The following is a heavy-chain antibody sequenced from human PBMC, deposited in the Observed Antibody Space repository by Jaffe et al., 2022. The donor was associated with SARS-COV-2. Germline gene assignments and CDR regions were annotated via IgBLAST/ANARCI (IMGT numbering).Heavy chain of an antibody. V-gene: IGHV4-59*13. Sequence: QVQLQESGPGLVRPSETLSLTCSVSGGSISDYYWSWIRQPPGKGLEWIGYLYDSGSTNYNPSLESRVTISADTSKNQFSLNLSSVTAADTAVYYCARGCSRTSCYLPTTWGPGTLVTVSS. CDR2: LYDSGST. J-gene: IGHJ4*02. CDR1: GGSISDYY. CDR3: ARGCSRTSCYLPTT. D-gene: IGHD2-2*01.